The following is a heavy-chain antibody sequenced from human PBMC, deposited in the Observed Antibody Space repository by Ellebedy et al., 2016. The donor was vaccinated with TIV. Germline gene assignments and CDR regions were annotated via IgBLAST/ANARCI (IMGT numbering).Heavy chain of an antibody. CDR2: ISGSSTYI. D-gene: IGHD4-17*01. CDR1: GFPFSDYS. J-gene: IGHJ2*01. Sequence: GESLKISCLVSGFPFSDYSMNWVRQAPGKGLEWVSSISGSSTYIYYADSVKGRFAISRDNAKNSLYLQMNSLRAEDTAVYYCARKVPAPTTVPPNWYFDLWGRGTLVTVSS. CDR3: ARKVPAPTTVPPNWYFDL. V-gene: IGHV3-21*01.